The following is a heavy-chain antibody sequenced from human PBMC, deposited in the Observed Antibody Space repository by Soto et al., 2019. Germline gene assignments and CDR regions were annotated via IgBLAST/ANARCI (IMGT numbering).Heavy chain of an antibody. CDR3: ASSDRRGFGLDY. V-gene: IGHV6-1*01. Sequence: SQTLSLTCAISGDSVFSNSAAWNWIRQSPSRGLEWLGRTSYRSKWYNDYAVSVKSRITINPDTSKNQFSLQLNSVTPEDTALYYCASSDRRGFGLDYWGQGTLVTVSS. CDR2: TSYRSKWYN. J-gene: IGHJ4*02. D-gene: IGHD3-22*01. CDR1: GDSVFSNSAA.